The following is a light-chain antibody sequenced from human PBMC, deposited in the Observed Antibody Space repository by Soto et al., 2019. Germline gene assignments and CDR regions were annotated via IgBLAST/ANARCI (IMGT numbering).Light chain of an antibody. CDR1: QSVRSN. J-gene: IGKJ4*01. CDR3: QQYDNWPLT. Sequence: EVVMTQSPATLSVSPGEGATLSCRASQSVRSNLAWYQKKPGQSHRLLISGASTRATAFPARFSGSGPGTEFTLTVSSLHSEDFAGYYCQQYDNWPLTVGGGTQVEIK. V-gene: IGKV3-15*01. CDR2: GAS.